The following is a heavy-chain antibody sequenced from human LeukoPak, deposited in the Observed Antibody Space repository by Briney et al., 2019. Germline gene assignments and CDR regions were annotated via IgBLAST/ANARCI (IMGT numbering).Heavy chain of an antibody. CDR2: IWYDGSNK. J-gene: IGHJ4*02. V-gene: IGHV3-33*01. D-gene: IGHD3-22*01. CDR1: GFTFSSYG. Sequence: PGRSLRLSCAASGFTFSSYGMHWVRQAPGKGLEWVAVIWYDGSNKYYADSVKGRFTISRDNSKNTLYLQMNSLRAEDTAVYYCARDSSGYYEFDYWGQGTLVTVSS. CDR3: ARDSSGYYEFDY.